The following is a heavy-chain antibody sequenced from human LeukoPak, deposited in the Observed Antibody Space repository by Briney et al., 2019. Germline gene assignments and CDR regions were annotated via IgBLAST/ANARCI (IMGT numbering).Heavy chain of an antibody. CDR3: ARESSGIPIFFDY. Sequence: SETLSLTCIVSGGSISSGYWSWIRQPAGKGLEWIGRIYTSGRTNYNPSLKSRVTMSVDTSKNQFSLKLSSVTAADTAVYYCARESSGIPIFFDYWGQGTLVTVSS. J-gene: IGHJ4*02. CDR2: IYTSGRT. V-gene: IGHV4-4*07. CDR1: GGSISSGY. D-gene: IGHD3-9*01.